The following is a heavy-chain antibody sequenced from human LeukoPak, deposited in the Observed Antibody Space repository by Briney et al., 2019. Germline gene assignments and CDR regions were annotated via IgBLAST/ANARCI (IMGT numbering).Heavy chain of an antibody. Sequence: PGGSLRLSCAASGFSVSGHFMTWVRQAPGKGLEWVSLIYTAGATYYADSVKGRFIISRDNSKNTVYLQLNSLRAEDTAVHYCASPRTVTGPFDYWGQGTLVTVFS. CDR2: IYTAGAT. J-gene: IGHJ4*02. D-gene: IGHD3/OR15-3a*01. CDR1: GFSVSGHF. V-gene: IGHV3-53*01. CDR3: ASPRTVTGPFDY.